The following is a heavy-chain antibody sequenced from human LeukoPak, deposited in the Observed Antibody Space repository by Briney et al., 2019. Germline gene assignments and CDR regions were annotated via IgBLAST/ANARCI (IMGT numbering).Heavy chain of an antibody. Sequence: GGSLRLSCEASGFTFSSYWMSWVRQAPGKGLEWVANIKQDGSEKYYVDSVKGRFTISRDNAKNSLYLQMNSLRAEDTAVYYCVGPNGAFDIWGQGTMVTDSS. CDR3: VGPNGAFDI. V-gene: IGHV3-7*01. CDR2: IKQDGSEK. J-gene: IGHJ3*02. CDR1: GFTFSSYW.